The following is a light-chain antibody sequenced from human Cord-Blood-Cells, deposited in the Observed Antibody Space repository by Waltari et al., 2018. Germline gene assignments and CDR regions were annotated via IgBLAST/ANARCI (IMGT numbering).Light chain of an antibody. CDR1: QSVSSSY. CDR3: QQYGSSIT. J-gene: IGKJ5*01. V-gene: IGKV3-20*01. CDR2: GAS. Sequence: EIVLTQSPGTLSLSPGERATLSCRGSQSVSSSYLAWYQQKPGQAPRLLSYGASSRATGIPDRFSGSGSVTDFTLTISRLEPEEFAVYYCQQYGSSITFGQGTRLEIK.